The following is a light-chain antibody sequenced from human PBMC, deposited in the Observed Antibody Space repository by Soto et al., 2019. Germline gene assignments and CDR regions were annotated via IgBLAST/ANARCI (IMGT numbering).Light chain of an antibody. V-gene: IGLV1-51*02. CDR3: GAWDNTLNAWV. J-gene: IGLJ3*02. CDR1: TSNIGPNY. CDR2: KNN. Sequence: QSLLTQPPSVSAAPGQKVSISCSGSTSNIGPNYVSWYQQLPGTAPKLLIYKNNNRPSGVPDRFSGSKSGTSATLGITGLQTGDEADYYCGAWDNTLNAWVFGGGTKLTVL.